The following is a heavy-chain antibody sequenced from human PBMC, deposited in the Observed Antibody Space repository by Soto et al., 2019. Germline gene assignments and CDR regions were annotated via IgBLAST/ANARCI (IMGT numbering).Heavy chain of an antibody. CDR3: ARGPSADV. Sequence: SETLSLTCTVSGGSISSSSYYWGWIRQPPGKGLEWIGSIYYSGSTYYNPSLKSRVTISVDTSKNQFSLKLSSVTAADTAVYYCARGPSADVWGQGTTVTVSS. CDR2: IYYSGST. V-gene: IGHV4-39*07. J-gene: IGHJ6*02. CDR1: GGSISSSSYY.